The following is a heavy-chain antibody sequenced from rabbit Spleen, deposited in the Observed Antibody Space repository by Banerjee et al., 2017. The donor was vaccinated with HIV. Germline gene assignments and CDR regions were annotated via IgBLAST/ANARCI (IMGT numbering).Heavy chain of an antibody. CDR1: GFDFSTYS. J-gene: IGHJ4*01. D-gene: IGHD4-1*01. V-gene: IGHV1S45*01. Sequence: QEQLVESGGGLVQPGGSLKLSCKASGFDFSTYSMSWVRQAPGKGLEWIGYIVPIFGVTYYASWAKGRFTISKTSSTTVTLQMTSLTAADTAAYFCARDGYSRGWGIVLYYFNLWGPGTLVTVS. CDR3: ARDGYSRGWGIVLYYFNL. CDR2: IVPIFGVT.